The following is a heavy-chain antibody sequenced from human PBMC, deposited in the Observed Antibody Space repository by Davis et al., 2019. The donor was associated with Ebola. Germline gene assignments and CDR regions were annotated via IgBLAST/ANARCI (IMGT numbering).Heavy chain of an antibody. CDR3: ARGTSLSRNFDY. Sequence: GESLKISCKGSGYRFTTYWIGWVRQMPGKGLEWMGIIYPGDSGTRYSPSFQGQVTISADESFSTAYLQWSSLKASDTAMYYCARGTSLSRNFDYWGQGTLVTVSS. CDR1: GYRFTTYW. D-gene: IGHD3-10*01. J-gene: IGHJ4*02. V-gene: IGHV5-51*01. CDR2: IYPGDSGT.